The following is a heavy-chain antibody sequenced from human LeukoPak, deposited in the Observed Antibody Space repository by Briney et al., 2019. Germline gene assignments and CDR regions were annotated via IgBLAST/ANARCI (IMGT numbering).Heavy chain of an antibody. CDR2: INHGGST. CDR1: GGSISSYY. J-gene: IGHJ4*02. D-gene: IGHD3-9*01. CDR3: AREGVYYDILAAYYSPYYFDF. V-gene: IGHV4-34*01. Sequence: SETLSLTCTVSGGSISSYYWSWIRQPPGKGLEWIGEINHGGSTNYNPSLKSRLTISVDTSKNQFSLKLSSVTATDTAVYYCAREGVYYDILAAYYSPYYFDFWGQGTLVTVYS.